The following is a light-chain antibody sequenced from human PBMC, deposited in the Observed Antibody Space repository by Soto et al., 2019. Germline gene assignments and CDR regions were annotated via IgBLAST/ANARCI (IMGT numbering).Light chain of an antibody. CDR1: QYINTR. Sequence: EAAVSQSTATLSLFQGDSVNHSRRASQYINTRLAWYQHRPGQAPRLLIYQTSIRAAGIPARFSASGTGTDFTLTISRLEPEDVAVYYCQQYGSSPWAFGHLSNVDIK. V-gene: IGKV3-20*01. CDR2: QTS. J-gene: IGKJ1*01. CDR3: QQYGSSPWA.